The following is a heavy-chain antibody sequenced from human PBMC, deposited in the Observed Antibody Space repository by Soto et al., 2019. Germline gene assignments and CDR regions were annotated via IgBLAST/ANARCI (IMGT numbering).Heavy chain of an antibody. J-gene: IGHJ4*02. Sequence: QITLKESGPTVVNPTETLTLTCTFSGFSLTTSGVGVGWVRQSPGKAPEWLALIYWDDDKRYSTSLKSRLTITKDTSKTQVVLTMANVDPADKATYYCAHRVLRTVFGLVTTTAIYFDFWGQGTPVVVSS. V-gene: IGHV2-5*02. CDR1: GFSLTTSGVG. CDR3: AHRVLRTVFGLVTTTAIYFDF. CDR2: IYWDDDK. D-gene: IGHD3-3*01.